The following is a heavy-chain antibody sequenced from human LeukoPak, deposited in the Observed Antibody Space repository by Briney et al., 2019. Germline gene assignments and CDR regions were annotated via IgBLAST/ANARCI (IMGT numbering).Heavy chain of an antibody. CDR3: AKDSWGAETYYFDY. V-gene: IGHV3-23*01. CDR2: ISGSGGST. CDR1: GFTFSSYA. Sequence: GGSLRLSCAASGFTFSSYAMSWVRQAPGKGLEWVSAISGSGGSTYYADSVKGRFTISRDNSKNTLYLQMNSLGAEDTAVYYCAKDSWGAETYYFDYWGQGTLVTVSS. J-gene: IGHJ4*02. D-gene: IGHD3-16*01.